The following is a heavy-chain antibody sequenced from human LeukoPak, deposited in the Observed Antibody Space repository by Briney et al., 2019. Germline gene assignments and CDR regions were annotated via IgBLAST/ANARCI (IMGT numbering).Heavy chain of an antibody. CDR2: ISYDGRNK. V-gene: IGHV3-30*18. CDR3: AKGPLRGTAAAIDY. Sequence: GGSLRLSCAASGFTFNNHGMHWVRQAPGKGLEWVAVISYDGRNKHYPDSVKGRFTISRDISTDTLWLQMDSLRTEDTAVYYCAKGPLRGTAAAIDYWGQGTLVTVSS. D-gene: IGHD2-2*01. CDR1: GFTFNNHG. J-gene: IGHJ4*02.